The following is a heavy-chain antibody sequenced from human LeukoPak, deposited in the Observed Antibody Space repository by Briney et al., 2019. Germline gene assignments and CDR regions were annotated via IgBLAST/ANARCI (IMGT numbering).Heavy chain of an antibody. Sequence: ASVKVSCKASGYTFTNYTINWVRLATGQGLEWMGWVNPNSGNTGYAQKFQGRVTMTRNTSISTAYMELSSLRSEDTAVYYCARGPIHDYGGNSDHWGQGTLVTVSS. CDR1: GYTFTNYT. CDR3: ARGPIHDYGGNSDH. CDR2: VNPNSGNT. V-gene: IGHV1-8*02. D-gene: IGHD4-23*01. J-gene: IGHJ4*02.